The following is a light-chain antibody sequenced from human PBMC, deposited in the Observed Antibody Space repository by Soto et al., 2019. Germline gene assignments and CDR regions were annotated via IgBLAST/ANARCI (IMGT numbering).Light chain of an antibody. V-gene: IGLV2-14*03. J-gene: IGLJ1*01. CDR1: SSDVGSYNS. CDR3: SSFTSSSSYG. Sequence: QSALAQPASVSGSPGQSIAISCTGTSSDVGSYNSVSWYQQYPGKAPTLMIHDVSDRPSGVFNRFSGSKSGNTASLTISGLQAEDEADYYCSSFTSSSSYGFGSGTKVTVL. CDR2: DVS.